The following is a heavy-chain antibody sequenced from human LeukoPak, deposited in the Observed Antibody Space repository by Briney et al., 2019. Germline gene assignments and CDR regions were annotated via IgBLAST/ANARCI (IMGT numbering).Heavy chain of an antibody. V-gene: IGHV3-15*01. CDR2: IKSKTDGGTT. CDR3: TTDRTYPGDY. Sequence: RAGGSLRLSCTASGFTFGDYAMSWFRQAPGKGLEWVGRIKSKTDGGTTDYAAPVKGRFTISRDDSKNTLYLQMNSLKTEDTAVYYCTTDRTYPGDYWGQGTLVTVSS. D-gene: IGHD1-1*01. J-gene: IGHJ4*02. CDR1: GFTFGDYA.